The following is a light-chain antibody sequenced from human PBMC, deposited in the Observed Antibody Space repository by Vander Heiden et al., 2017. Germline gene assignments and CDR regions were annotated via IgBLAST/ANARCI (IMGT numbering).Light chain of an antibody. Sequence: DIVMTPSPDSLAVSLGETATIQCKSSQSLLYGSNHQNYLAWYQQKPGQPPTLRIYWGPVREVGVPDRLSGSGSGTDFTLTISSLQAEDVAVYYCQQYISTPLTFGGGTKVEIK. CDR2: WGP. CDR1: QSLLYGSNHQNY. V-gene: IGKV4-1*01. CDR3: QQYISTPLT. J-gene: IGKJ4*01.